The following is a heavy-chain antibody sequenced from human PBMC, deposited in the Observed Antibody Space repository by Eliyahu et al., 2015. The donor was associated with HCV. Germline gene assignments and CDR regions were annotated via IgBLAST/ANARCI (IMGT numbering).Heavy chain of an antibody. CDR1: GXSITTYX. CDR3: ASGGGGIAVAGTGGWFDP. J-gene: IGHJ5*02. CDR2: IHNSGRT. Sequence: QVQLQESGPGLVKPSETLSLXCXVSGXSITTYXWXWTRQPPGKGLXWIGYIHNSGRTNYNPSLKSRVTISVDTSKNQFSLNLTSVTAADTAVYYCASGGGGIAVAGTGGWFDPWGQGTLVTVSS. V-gene: IGHV4-59*01. D-gene: IGHD6-19*01.